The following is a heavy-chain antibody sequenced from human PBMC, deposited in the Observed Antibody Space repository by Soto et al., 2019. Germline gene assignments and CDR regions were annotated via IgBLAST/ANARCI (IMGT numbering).Heavy chain of an antibody. CDR1: GDSISSSSQY. CDR2: IHYSGTS. D-gene: IGHD2-21*01. Sequence: SETLSLTCSVSGDSISSSSQYWGWIRQPPGKGLEWIGSIHYSGTSYYNPSLKSRVTIFVDTSKNQLSLKLSSVTAADTAVYYCARHWIAGSSIPWGQGTLVTVSS. J-gene: IGHJ5*02. CDR3: ARHWIAGSSIP. V-gene: IGHV4-39*01.